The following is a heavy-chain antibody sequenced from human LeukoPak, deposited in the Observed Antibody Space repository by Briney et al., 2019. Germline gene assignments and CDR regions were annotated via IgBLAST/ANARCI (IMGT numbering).Heavy chain of an antibody. CDR1: GFSFSDHY. J-gene: IGHJ4*02. CDR3: ARDYYDSSGYYHDY. V-gene: IGHV3-72*01. D-gene: IGHD3-22*01. CDR2: TRNKGNSYST. Sequence: GWSLRLSCEVSGFSFSDHYMDWVRHAPGKGLEWVGRTRNKGNSYSTEYAASVKGRFTISRDDSKNSLFLQMNSLKTEDTAVHYCARDYYDSSGYYHDYWGQGTLVTVSS.